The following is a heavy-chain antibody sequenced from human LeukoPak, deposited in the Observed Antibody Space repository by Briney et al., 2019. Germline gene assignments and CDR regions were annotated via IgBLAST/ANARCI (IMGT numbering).Heavy chain of an antibody. CDR2: ISGSGRST. V-gene: IGHV3-23*01. CDR3: VKDRGGSGSYYRGTFDY. CDR1: GFIFSSYA. J-gene: IGHJ4*02. Sequence: GGSLRLSCAASGFIFSSYAMTWVRQAPGKGLEWVSAISGSGRSTYYADSVKGRFTISRDNSKNTLYLQMSSLRAEDTGVYYCVKDRGGSGSYYRGTFDYWGQGTLVTVSS. D-gene: IGHD3-10*01.